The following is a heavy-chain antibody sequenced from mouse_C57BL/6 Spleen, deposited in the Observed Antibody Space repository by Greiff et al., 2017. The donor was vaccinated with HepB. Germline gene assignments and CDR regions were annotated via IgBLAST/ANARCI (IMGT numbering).Heavy chain of an antibody. CDR2: ISSGSSTI. Sequence: EVQLVESGGGLVKPGGSLKLSCAASGFTFSDYGMHWVRQAPEKGLEWVAYISSGSSTIYYADTVKGRFTISRDNAKNTLFLQMSHLKSEDTAMYYCARANYYGSQAWFAYWGQGTLVTVSA. CDR3: ARANYYGSQAWFAY. J-gene: IGHJ3*01. CDR1: GFTFSDYG. D-gene: IGHD1-1*01. V-gene: IGHV5-17*03.